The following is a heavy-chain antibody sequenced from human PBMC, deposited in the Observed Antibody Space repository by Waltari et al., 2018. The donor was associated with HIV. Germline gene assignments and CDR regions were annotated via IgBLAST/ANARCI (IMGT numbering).Heavy chain of an antibody. D-gene: IGHD3-10*01. CDR3: AREFHGVSGRIYNEVRHWYIDL. J-gene: IGHJ2*01. V-gene: IGHV3-53*01. CDR2: IYSGGSS. Sequence: EVQLVESGGGLIQPGGSLRLSCAASGFTVVDNYMSWVRQAPGKGLGWVSVIYSGGSSYYADSVEGRFSIYRDRSKNTLNLQMNSLRVEDTAVYYCAREFHGVSGRIYNEVRHWYIDLWGRGTLVTVSS. CDR1: GFTVVDNY.